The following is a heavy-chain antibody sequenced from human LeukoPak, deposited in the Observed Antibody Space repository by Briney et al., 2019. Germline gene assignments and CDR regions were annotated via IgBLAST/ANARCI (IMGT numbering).Heavy chain of an antibody. CDR1: GGSFSGYY. V-gene: IGHV4-34*01. D-gene: IGHD6-13*01. J-gene: IGHJ4*02. CDR2: INHSGST. CDR3: ARSSRIAAAGFFFDY. Sequence: SETLSLTCAAYGGSFSGYYWSWIRQPPGKGLEWIGEINHSGSTNYNPSLKSRVTISVDTSKNQFSLKLSSVTAADTAVYYCARSSRIAAAGFFFDYWGQGTLVTVSS.